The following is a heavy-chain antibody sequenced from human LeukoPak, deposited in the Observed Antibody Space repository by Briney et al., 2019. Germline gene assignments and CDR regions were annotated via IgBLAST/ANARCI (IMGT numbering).Heavy chain of an antibody. CDR1: GGSISNYY. D-gene: IGHD4-23*01. V-gene: IGHV4-59*01. J-gene: IGHJ6*02. CDR2: IYYSVTT. Sequence: RSSETLSLTCTVSGGSISNYYWNWIRQPPGKGLEWIGYIYYSVTTNYNPSLKSRVTISVDSSKNQFSLKLSSVTAADTAVYYCAKGGELFLGGNSETLDVWGQGTTVSVSS. CDR3: AKGGELFLGGNSETLDV.